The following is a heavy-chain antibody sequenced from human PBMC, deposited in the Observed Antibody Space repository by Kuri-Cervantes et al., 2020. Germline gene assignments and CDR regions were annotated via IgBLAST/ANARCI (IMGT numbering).Heavy chain of an antibody. Sequence: GESLKISCAASGFTFSSYWMSWVRQAPGKGLEWVANIKQDGSEKYYADSVKGRFTISRDNAKNSLYLQMNSLRAEDTAVYYCARLRDCWSGYYSPAGDYWGQGTLVTVSS. J-gene: IGHJ4*02. CDR3: ARLRDCWSGYYSPAGDY. CDR2: IKQDGSEK. D-gene: IGHD3-3*01. V-gene: IGHV3-7*01. CDR1: GFTFSSYW.